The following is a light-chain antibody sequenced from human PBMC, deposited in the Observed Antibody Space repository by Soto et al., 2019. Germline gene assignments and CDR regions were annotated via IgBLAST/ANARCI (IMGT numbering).Light chain of an antibody. V-gene: IGKV3-20*01. CDR1: HSVSSTY. CDR2: GAS. J-gene: IGKJ2*01. CDR3: QQYGSSPPYT. Sequence: EIVLTQSPGTLSLSPGERAALSCRASHSVSSTYLAWYQQKPGQAPRLLIYGASSRATGIPDRFSGSGSGTDFTLTTSRLEPEDFAVYYCQQYGSSPPYTVGQGTKLEIK.